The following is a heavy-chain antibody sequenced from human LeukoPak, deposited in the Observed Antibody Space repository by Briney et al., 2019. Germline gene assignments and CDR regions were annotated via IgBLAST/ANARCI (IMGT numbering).Heavy chain of an antibody. D-gene: IGHD6-13*01. J-gene: IGHJ6*02. CDR2: FDPEDGET. V-gene: IGHV1-24*01. Sequence: ASVTVSCTVSGYSLTELSMHWVRQAPGAGLAWMGGFDPEDGETIYAQKFQGRATMTEDTSTDTAYMALSRLRSEGTAVYYCATGPMASYSSNWYGMDVWGQDTTVTVSS. CDR1: GYSLTELS. CDR3: ATGPMASYSSNWYGMDV.